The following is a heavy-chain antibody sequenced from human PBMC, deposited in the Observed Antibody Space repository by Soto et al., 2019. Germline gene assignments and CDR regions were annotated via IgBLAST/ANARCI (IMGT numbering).Heavy chain of an antibody. CDR2: IWYDGSNK. V-gene: IGHV3-33*01. J-gene: IGHJ5*02. CDR1: GFTFRNYG. CDR3: ARDVRSRRYDL. Sequence: QQQQVESGGGVVQPGRSLRLSCAASGFTFRNYGMHWVRQAPGKGLEWLAVIWYDGSNKYYADSVKGRFTISRDNSKNTLYLEMNSLRDEDTAVYYCARDVRSRRYDLWGQGTLVIVSS. D-gene: IGHD3-10*02.